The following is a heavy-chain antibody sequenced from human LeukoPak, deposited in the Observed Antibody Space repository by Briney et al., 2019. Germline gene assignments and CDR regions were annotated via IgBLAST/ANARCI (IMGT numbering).Heavy chain of an antibody. CDR2: INHSGST. CDR3: ARVERVPAARKYYFDY. D-gene: IGHD2-2*01. V-gene: IGHV4-34*01. J-gene: IGHJ4*02. Sequence: PSETLSLTCAVYGGSFSGYYWSWIRQPPGKGLGWIGEINHSGSTNYNPSLKSRVTISVDTSKNQFSLKLSSVTAADTAVYYCARVERVPAARKYYFDYWGQGTLVTVSS. CDR1: GGSFSGYY.